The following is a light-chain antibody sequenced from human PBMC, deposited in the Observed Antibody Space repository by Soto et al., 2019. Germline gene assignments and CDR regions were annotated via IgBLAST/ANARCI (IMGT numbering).Light chain of an antibody. J-gene: IGLJ3*02. CDR1: SSNIGAGYD. Sequence: QSVLTQPPSVSGAPGQRVTISCTGSSSNIGAGYDVHWYQQLPGTAPKLLIYGNSNRPSGVPDRFSGSKSGTSASLAITGLKAEDEADYYCKSYDRSLSGWVFGGGTKLTVL. CDR3: KSYDRSLSGWV. CDR2: GNS. V-gene: IGLV1-40*01.